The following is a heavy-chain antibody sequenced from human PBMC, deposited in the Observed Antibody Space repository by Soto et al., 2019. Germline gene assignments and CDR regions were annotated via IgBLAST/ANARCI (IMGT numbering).Heavy chain of an antibody. Sequence: VQLQESGPRLVKPSQTLSLTCSVSGDSINNGYYWTWIRQHPGKGLEWIGYIYYTGGTSYNPSLKSGLTISHDTSQKQFSLNLTSVTAADTAVYFCARGPEQFQLLWPFALSYFNSWGQGIRVTVSS. D-gene: IGHD1-1*01. CDR3: ARGPEQFQLLWPFALSYFNS. CDR1: GDSINNGYY. CDR2: IYYTGGT. V-gene: IGHV4-31*03. J-gene: IGHJ4*02.